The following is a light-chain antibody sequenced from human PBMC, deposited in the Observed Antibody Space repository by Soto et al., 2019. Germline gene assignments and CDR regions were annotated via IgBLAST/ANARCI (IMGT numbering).Light chain of an antibody. CDR2: AAS. V-gene: IGKV1-39*01. CDR1: QSISRY. CDR3: QQSYRTPTWT. J-gene: IGKJ1*01. Sequence: DIQVTQSPSSLFASVGDRVSITCRTSQSISRYVNWYQQKPGKAPKVLIYAASILERGVPTRFSGSVSGTDFTLTISSLQPEDFSTYYCQQSYRTPTWTFGQGTKVEI.